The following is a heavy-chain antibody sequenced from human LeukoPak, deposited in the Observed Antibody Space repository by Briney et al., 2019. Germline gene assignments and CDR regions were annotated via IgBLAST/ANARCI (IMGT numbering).Heavy chain of an antibody. CDR3: ARSRTASGVVIMGAFDI. J-gene: IGHJ3*02. D-gene: IGHD3-3*01. CDR1: GFDLSRNG. Sequence: PGGSLRLSCVASGFDLSRNGMHWVRQAPGKGLEWVANIRKDGAEKNYVDSVKGRFTISRDNAKDSLYLEVNSLRAEDTAVYYCARSRTASGVVIMGAFDIWGQGTMVTVSS. V-gene: IGHV3-7*01. CDR2: IRKDGAEK.